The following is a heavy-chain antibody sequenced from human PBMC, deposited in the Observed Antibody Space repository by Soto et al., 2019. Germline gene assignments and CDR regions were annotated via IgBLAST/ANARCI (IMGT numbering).Heavy chain of an antibody. Sequence: EVQLVESGGGLVQPGGSLRLSCATPGVILSDCAMNWVRQAPGKGLEWVSYISSSSSVIEYADSVKGRFTVSRDNARTALYFQRTSLRAEETAVYYCARDRRGGSNSYYSMDVWGKGTSFTVSS. CDR2: ISSSSSVI. CDR3: ARDRRGGSNSYYSMDV. CDR1: GVILSDCA. V-gene: IGHV3-48*01. J-gene: IGHJ6*03. D-gene: IGHD3-16*01.